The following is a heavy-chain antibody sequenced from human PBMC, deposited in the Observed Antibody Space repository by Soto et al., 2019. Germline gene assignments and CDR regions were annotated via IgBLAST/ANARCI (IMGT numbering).Heavy chain of an antibody. Sequence: SETLSLTFTVSGGSISSGGYYWSWIRQHPGKGLEWIGYIYYSGSTYYNPSLKSRVTISVDTSKNQFSLKLSSVTAADTAVYYCARVLYDSSGYFDLWGRGTLVTVSS. CDR3: ARVLYDSSGYFDL. CDR2: IYYSGST. V-gene: IGHV4-31*03. J-gene: IGHJ2*01. D-gene: IGHD3-22*01. CDR1: GGSISSGGYY.